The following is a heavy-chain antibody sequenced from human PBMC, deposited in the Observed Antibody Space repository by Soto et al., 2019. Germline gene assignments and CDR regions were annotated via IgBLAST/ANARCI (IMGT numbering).Heavy chain of an antibody. J-gene: IGHJ3*02. CDR2: ISAYNGNT. Sequence: ASVKVSCKASGYTFTSYGISWVRQAPGQGLEWMGWISAYNGNTNYAQKLQGRVTMTTDTSTSTAYMELRSLRSDDTAVYYCAIATGGYSYGHNAFDIWGQGTMVTVSS. CDR1: GYTFTSYG. CDR3: AIATGGYSYGHNAFDI. V-gene: IGHV1-18*01. D-gene: IGHD5-18*01.